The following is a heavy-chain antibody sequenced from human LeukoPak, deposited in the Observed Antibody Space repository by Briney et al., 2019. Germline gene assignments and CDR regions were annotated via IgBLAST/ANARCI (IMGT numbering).Heavy chain of an antibody. CDR2: MNPNSGNT. J-gene: IGHJ4*02. Sequence: GNSVTDSCNTSGYTVTSYDINCVRQATRKRLEWMGWMNPNSGNTGYAQKFQGRVTMTRNTSISTAYMELSSLRSEDTAVYYCARGRRIVVVPAAVYYFDYWGQGTLVTVSS. CDR1: GYTVTSYD. CDR3: ARGRRIVVVPAAVYYFDY. D-gene: IGHD2-2*01. V-gene: IGHV1-8*01.